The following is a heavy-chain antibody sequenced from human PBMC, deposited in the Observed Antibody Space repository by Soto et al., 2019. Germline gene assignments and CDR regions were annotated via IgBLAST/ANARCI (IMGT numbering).Heavy chain of an antibody. V-gene: IGHV3-30-3*01. J-gene: IGHJ6*02. CDR1: GFTFSSYA. D-gene: IGHD3-3*01. CDR3: ARDLRNDFWSGYYRWRYYSMDV. Sequence: GGSLRLSCAASGFTFSSYAMHWVRQAPGKGLEWVAVISYDGSNKYYADSVKGRFTISRDNSKNTLYLQMNSLRAEDTAVYYCARDLRNDFWSGYYRWRYYSMDVWGQGTTVTVSS. CDR2: ISYDGSNK.